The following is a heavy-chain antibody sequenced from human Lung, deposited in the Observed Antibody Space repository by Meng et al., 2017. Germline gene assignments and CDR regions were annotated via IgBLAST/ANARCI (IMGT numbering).Heavy chain of an antibody. CDR1: GGSFSDYY. CDR3: ARGPTTMAHDFDY. V-gene: IGHV4-34*01. J-gene: IGHJ4*02. D-gene: IGHD4-11*01. Sequence: QVQLQQGGAGLLKPSETLSSTCVVSGGSFSDYYWSWIRQPPGKGLEWIGEINHSGSTNYNPSLGSRATISVDTSQNNLSLKLSSVTAADSAVYYCARGPTTMAHDFDYWGQGTLVTVSS. CDR2: INHSGST.